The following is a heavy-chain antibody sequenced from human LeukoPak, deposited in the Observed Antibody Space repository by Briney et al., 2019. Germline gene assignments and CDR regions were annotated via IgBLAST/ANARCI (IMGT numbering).Heavy chain of an antibody. Sequence: ASVKVSCKASGYTFTGYYMHWVRQAPGQGLEWMGWINPNSGGTNYAQKFQGRVTMTRDTSISTAYMELSRLRSDDTAVYYCARGRAVRATTMGDYWGQGTLVTVSS. V-gene: IGHV1-2*02. CDR3: ARGRAVRATTMGDY. CDR2: INPNSGGT. J-gene: IGHJ4*02. D-gene: IGHD1-26*01. CDR1: GYTFTGYY.